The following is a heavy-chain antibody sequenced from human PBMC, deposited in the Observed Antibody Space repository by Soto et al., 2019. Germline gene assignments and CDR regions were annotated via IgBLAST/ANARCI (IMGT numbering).Heavy chain of an antibody. D-gene: IGHD3-9*01. CDR3: ARGTHYDILTGYYLDY. V-gene: IGHV3-30-3*01. CDR1: GFTFSSYA. Sequence: GGSLRLSCAASGFTFSSYAMHWVRQAPGKGLEWVAVISYDGSNKYYADSVKGRFTISRDNSKNTLYLQMNSLRAEDTAVYYCARGTHYDILTGYYLDYWGQGTLVTVS. CDR2: ISYDGSNK. J-gene: IGHJ4*02.